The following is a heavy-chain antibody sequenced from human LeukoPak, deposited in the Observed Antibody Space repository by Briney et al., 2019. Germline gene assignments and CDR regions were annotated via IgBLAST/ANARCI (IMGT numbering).Heavy chain of an antibody. J-gene: IGHJ6*02. CDR1: GFTFSSYS. CDR3: SRTDCSITNCSVAMDV. V-gene: IGHV3-21*01. Sequence: PGGSLRLSCAASGFTFSSYSMNWVRQAPGKGLEWVSSISSSSGFIFYADSVRGRFTISRDNAKNSLFLQMNSLRAEDTAVYYCSRTDCSITNCSVAMDVWGQGTTVTV. D-gene: IGHD2-2*01. CDR2: ISSSSGFI.